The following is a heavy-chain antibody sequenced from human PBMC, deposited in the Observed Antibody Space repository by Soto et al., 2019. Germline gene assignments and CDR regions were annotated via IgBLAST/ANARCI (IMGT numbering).Heavy chain of an antibody. Sequence: GGSLRLSCAASGFTFSTYYMHWVRQAPGKGLEWVAVISSDGSNEYYADSVKGRFTISRDNSKNTLYVQMNSLRAEDTAVYYCAKDLGDSSADDGADYWGQGTLVTVSS. CDR3: AKDLGDSSADDGADY. CDR1: GFTFSTYY. J-gene: IGHJ4*02. D-gene: IGHD6-25*01. CDR2: ISSDGSNE. V-gene: IGHV3-30*18.